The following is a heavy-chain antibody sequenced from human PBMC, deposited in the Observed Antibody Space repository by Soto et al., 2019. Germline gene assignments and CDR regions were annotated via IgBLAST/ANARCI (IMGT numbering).Heavy chain of an antibody. D-gene: IGHD3-10*01. CDR1: GFTFSTYT. V-gene: IGHV3-21*01. Sequence: GGSLRLSCAASGFTFSTYTMNWVRQAPGKGLEWISSISSGSSYIYYAGSVKGRFTISRDNAKNSLFLQMNSLRADDTAFYYCAGDILSGGAYPDSWGQGTKVTVSS. CDR2: ISSGSSYI. CDR3: AGDILSGGAYPDS. J-gene: IGHJ5*01.